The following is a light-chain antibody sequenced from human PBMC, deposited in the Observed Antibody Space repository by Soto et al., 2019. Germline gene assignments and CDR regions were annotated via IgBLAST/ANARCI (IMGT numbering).Light chain of an antibody. J-gene: IGKJ1*01. V-gene: IGKV3-20*01. CDR1: QSVSRSY. CDR3: QQYGSSSWT. CDR2: AAC. Sequence: EIVLTQSPGTLSLSPGDRATLSCRASQSVSRSYFAWYQQRFGQAPRLLIYAACSRAADIPDRFSGSGSGTDFTLTISRLEPEDFAVYYCQQYGSSSWTFGQGTKVEIK.